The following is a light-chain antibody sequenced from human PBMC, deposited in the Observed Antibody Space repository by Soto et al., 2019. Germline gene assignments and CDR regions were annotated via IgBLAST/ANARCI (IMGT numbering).Light chain of an antibody. V-gene: IGKV3-15*01. CDR2: GAS. J-gene: IGKJ2*01. CDR1: QSVSSN. Sequence: EIVMTQSPATLSVSPGERATLSCRASQSVSSNLAWYQQKPGQAPRLLIYGASTRATGIPARLGGSGSGTEFTLTISSLQSEDFAVYYCQQYNNWPPTFGQGTKLEIK. CDR3: QQYNNWPPT.